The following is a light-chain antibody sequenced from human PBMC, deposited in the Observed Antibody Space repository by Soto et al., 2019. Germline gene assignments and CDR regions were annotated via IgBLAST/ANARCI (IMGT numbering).Light chain of an antibody. V-gene: IGKV3-15*01. CDR3: QQYNDWPRT. CDR1: QSVSSN. J-gene: IGKJ1*01. Sequence: DIVMTQSPAILSVSPGERATLSCRASQSVSSNLAWYQQKPGQAPRLLIHDASTRATAIPTRFSGSGSGTDFTLTISSLQSEDFAVYYCQQYNDWPRTFGQGTKV. CDR2: DAS.